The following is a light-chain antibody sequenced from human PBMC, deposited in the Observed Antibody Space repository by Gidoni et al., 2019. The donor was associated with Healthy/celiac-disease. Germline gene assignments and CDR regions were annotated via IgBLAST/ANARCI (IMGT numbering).Light chain of an antibody. V-gene: IGKV1-39*01. CDR1: RSIRNH. Sequence: DIQMTQSPSSLSASIGDSITITCLASRSIRNHLNWYQQKTVTAPKPLIYGASSLQSGVPSRFSGSGSGTDFSLTISSLQPEDFATYYCQQSDSDPWTFGQGTKVEIK. J-gene: IGKJ1*01. CDR3: QQSDSDPWT. CDR2: GAS.